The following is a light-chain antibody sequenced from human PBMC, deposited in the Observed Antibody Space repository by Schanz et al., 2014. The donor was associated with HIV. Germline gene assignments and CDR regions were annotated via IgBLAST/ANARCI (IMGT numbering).Light chain of an antibody. CDR1: TSNIGNNY. CDR2: ENN. V-gene: IGLV1-51*02. Sequence: QSVLTQPPSVSAAPGQRVTISCSGSTSNIGNNYVSWYQQFPGAAPKLLIYENNKRPSGIPDRFSGSKSGTSATLGITGLQTGDEADYYCGTWDSSLSGVVFGGGTQLTVL. J-gene: IGLJ2*01. CDR3: GTWDSSLSGVV.